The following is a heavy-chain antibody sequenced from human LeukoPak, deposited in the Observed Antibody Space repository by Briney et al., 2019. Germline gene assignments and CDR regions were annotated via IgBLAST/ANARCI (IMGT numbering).Heavy chain of an antibody. CDR2: INLNSGGT. Sequence: ASVKVSCKASGYTFTGYYMHWVRQAPGQGLEWMGWINLNSGGTNYAQKFQGRVTMTRDTSISTAYMELSRLRSDDTAVYYCARGFPVATGDYWGQGTLVTVSS. V-gene: IGHV1-2*02. J-gene: IGHJ4*02. D-gene: IGHD5-12*01. CDR3: ARGFPVATGDY. CDR1: GYTFTGYY.